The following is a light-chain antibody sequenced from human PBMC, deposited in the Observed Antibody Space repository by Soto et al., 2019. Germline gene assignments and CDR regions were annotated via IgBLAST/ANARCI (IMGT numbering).Light chain of an antibody. Sequence: QSVLTQPPSVSAAPGQKVTISCAGSSSNIGSNSVSWYQQLPGTAPKLLIYDNNKRPSGIPDRFSGSKSGTSATLGITGLQTRDEADYYCGTWDSSLSVVVIGGGTKVTVL. CDR2: DNN. CDR1: SSNIGSNS. CDR3: GTWDSSLSVVV. V-gene: IGLV1-51*01. J-gene: IGLJ2*01.